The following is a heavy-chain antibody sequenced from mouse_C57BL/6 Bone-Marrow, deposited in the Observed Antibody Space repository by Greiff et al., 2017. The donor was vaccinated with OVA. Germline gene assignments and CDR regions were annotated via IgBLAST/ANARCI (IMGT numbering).Heavy chain of an antibody. CDR2: ISDGGSYT. CDR3: AREGY. V-gene: IGHV5-4*01. J-gene: IGHJ2*01. CDR1: GFTFSSYA. Sequence: EVHLVESGGGLVKPGGSLKLSCAASGFTFSSYAMSWVRQTPEKRLEWVATISDGGSYTYYPDNVKGRFTISRDNAKNNLYLQMSHLKSEDTATYYCAREGYWGQGTTLTVSS.